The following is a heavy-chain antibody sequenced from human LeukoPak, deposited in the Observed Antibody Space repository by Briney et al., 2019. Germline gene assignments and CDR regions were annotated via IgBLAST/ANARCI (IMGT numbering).Heavy chain of an antibody. CDR3: AHSRTYCTSTNCYVGNWFDP. CDR2: IYWDDDK. J-gene: IGHJ5*02. CDR1: GFSLSTSRVG. V-gene: IGHV2-5*02. D-gene: IGHD2-2*01. Sequence: SGPTLVKPTQTLTLTCTFSGFSLSTSRVGVGWIRQPPGKAREWLALIYWDDDKRYSPSLKSRLTITKDTSKNQVVLTMTNMDPVDTATYYCAHSRTYCTSTNCYVGNWFDPWGQGTLVTVSS.